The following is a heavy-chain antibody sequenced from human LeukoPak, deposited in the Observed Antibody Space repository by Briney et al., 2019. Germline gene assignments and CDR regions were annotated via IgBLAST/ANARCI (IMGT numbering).Heavy chain of an antibody. D-gene: IGHD5-12*01. V-gene: IGHV3-23*01. CDR2: ISGSRNNT. J-gene: IGHJ4*02. Sequence: PGGSLRLSCAASGFTFSSYAMAWVRQAPGKGLEWVSAISGSRNNTYYADSVKGRFTISRDNSKNTLYLQMNSLRAEDTAVYYCASVVYSGYDSNDYWGQGTLVTVSS. CDR3: ASVVYSGYDSNDY. CDR1: GFTFSSYA.